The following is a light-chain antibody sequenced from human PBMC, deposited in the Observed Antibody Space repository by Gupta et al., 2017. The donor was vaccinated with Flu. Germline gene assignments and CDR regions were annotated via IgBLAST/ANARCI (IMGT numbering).Light chain of an antibody. CDR2: GAS. Sequence: EIVMTQSPATLSVSPGDRATLSYRASQSVSSNLAWYQQKPGQAPRLLIYGASTRATGIPAKFRGSGSGTEFTLTIGSLQSEDLAVYYCQQYNNWPPITFGQGTRLEIK. V-gene: IGKV3-15*01. J-gene: IGKJ5*01. CDR1: QSVSSN. CDR3: QQYNNWPPIT.